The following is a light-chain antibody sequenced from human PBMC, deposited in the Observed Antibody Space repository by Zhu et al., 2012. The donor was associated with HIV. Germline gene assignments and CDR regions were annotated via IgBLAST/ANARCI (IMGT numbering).Light chain of an antibody. CDR1: QSVTNDY. Sequence: EIVLTQSPGTLSLSPGDRATLSCRASQSVTNDYLAWYQQKPGQAPRLLIYGASSRATGIPDRFSGSGSGTEFTLIISGLEPEDFAIYYCQQYDDSTLTFGGGTRVEIK. J-gene: IGKJ4*01. V-gene: IGKV3-20*01. CDR3: QQYDDSTLT. CDR2: GAS.